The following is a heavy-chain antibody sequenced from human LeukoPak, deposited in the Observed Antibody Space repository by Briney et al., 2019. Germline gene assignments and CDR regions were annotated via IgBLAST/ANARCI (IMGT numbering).Heavy chain of an antibody. CDR3: ARQDNYDFWSGYLDY. D-gene: IGHD3-3*01. CDR2: IYYSGST. J-gene: IGHJ4*02. V-gene: IGHV4-59*08. CDR1: GGSISSYY. Sequence: SETLSLTCTVSGGSISSYYWSWIRQPPGKGLEWIGYIYYSGSTNYNPSLKSRVTISVDTSKNQFSLKLSSVTAADTAVYYCARQDNYDFWSGYLDYWGQGTLVTVSS.